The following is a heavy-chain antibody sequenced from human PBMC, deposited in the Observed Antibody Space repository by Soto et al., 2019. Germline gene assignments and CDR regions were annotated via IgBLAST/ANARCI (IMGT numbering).Heavy chain of an antibody. J-gene: IGHJ2*01. Sequence: QITLKESGPTLVKPTQTLTLTCTFSGFSLETSGMGMSWIRQPPGKALEWLALIYWDDDKRYSPSLKNRITITKYAYKNQLVLTLSTVLALVTATYDCAHSLYHYDNRGYYTYWYCDLWGRGTLVTVSS. V-gene: IGHV2-5*02. D-gene: IGHD3-22*01. CDR1: GFSLETSGMG. CDR3: AHSLYHYDNRGYYTYWYCDL. CDR2: IYWDDDK.